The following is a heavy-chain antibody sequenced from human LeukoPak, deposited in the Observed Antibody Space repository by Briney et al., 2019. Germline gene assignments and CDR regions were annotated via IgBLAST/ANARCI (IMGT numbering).Heavy chain of an antibody. V-gene: IGHV4-59*08. CDR1: GGSISSYY. CDR3: ASLPPSAAGRWFDP. D-gene: IGHD6-13*01. J-gene: IGHJ5*02. CDR2: IYYSGST. Sequence: PSETLSLTCTVSGGSISSYYWRWIRQPPGKALEWSGYIYYSGSTNYHPSLQSRVTISVDTAKNQFSLELSSVTAADTAVYYCASLPPSAAGRWFDPWGQGTLVTVSS.